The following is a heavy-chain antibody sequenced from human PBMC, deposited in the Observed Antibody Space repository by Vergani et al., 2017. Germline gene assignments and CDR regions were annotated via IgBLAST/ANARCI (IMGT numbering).Heavy chain of an antibody. CDR1: GYTLTELS. D-gene: IGHD5-18*01. Sequence: QVQLVQSGAEVKKPGASVKVSCKVSGYTLTELSMPWVRQAPGKGLEWMGGFDPEDGETIYAQKFQGRVTITEDTSTDTAYMELSSLRSEDTAVYYCATTRGHGYDGVDLDYWGQGTLVTVSS. CDR3: ATTRGHGYDGVDLDY. V-gene: IGHV1-24*01. CDR2: FDPEDGET. J-gene: IGHJ4*02.